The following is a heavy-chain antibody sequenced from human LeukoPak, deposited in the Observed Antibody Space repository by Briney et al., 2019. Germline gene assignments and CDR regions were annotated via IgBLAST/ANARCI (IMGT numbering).Heavy chain of an antibody. V-gene: IGHV1-69*13. D-gene: IGHD3-3*01. CDR2: IIPIFGTA. CDR3: ARGRFLEREYYYGMDV. CDR1: GGTFSSYA. J-gene: IGHJ6*02. Sequence: AASVKVSCKASGGTFSSYAISWVRQAPGQGLEWMGGIIPIFGTANYARKFQGRVTITADESTSTAYMELSSLRSEDTAVYYCARGRFLEREYYYGMDVWGQGTTVTVSS.